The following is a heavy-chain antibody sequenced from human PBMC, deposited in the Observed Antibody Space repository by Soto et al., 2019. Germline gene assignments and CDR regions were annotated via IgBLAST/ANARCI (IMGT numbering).Heavy chain of an antibody. V-gene: IGHV4-34*01. CDR1: GGSFSGYY. D-gene: IGHD3-22*01. CDR2: INHSGST. Sequence: KASETLSLTCAVYGGSFSGYYWSWIRQPPGKGLEWIGEINHSGSTNYNPSLKSRVTISVDRSKNQFSLKLSSVTAADTAVYYCARTMYYYDSSGYYEYYFDYWGQGTLVTVSS. CDR3: ARTMYYYDSSGYYEYYFDY. J-gene: IGHJ4*02.